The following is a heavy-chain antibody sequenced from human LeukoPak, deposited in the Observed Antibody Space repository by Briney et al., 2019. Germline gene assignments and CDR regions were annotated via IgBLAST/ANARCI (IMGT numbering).Heavy chain of an antibody. D-gene: IGHD3-10*01. Sequence: SETLSLTSTVSGGSVRSGNYYWSWIRQPPGKGLEWIGYIYYSGSTNYNPSLRSRVTISVDTSKNQFSLQLSSVTAADTAVYYCARGYYGSGSFFDYWGQGTLVTVSS. J-gene: IGHJ4*02. CDR3: ARGYYGSGSFFDY. CDR2: IYYSGST. V-gene: IGHV4-61*01. CDR1: GGSVRSGNYY.